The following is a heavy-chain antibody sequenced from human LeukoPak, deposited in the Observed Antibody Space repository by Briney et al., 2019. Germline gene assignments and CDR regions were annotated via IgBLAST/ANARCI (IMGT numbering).Heavy chain of an antibody. D-gene: IGHD2-15*01. CDR3: AREYMLLGQGYYFDY. CDR1: GGTFSSYA. CDR2: IIPIFGTA. V-gene: IGHV1-69*05. J-gene: IGHJ4*02. Sequence: GASVKVSCKASGGTFSSYAISWVRQAPGQGLEWMGGIIPIFGTANYAQKFQGRVTITTDESTSTAYMELSSLRSEDTAVYYCAREYMLLGQGYYFDYWGQGTLVTVSS.